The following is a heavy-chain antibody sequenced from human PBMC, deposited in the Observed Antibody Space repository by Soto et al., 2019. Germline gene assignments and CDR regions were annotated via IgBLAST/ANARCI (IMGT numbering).Heavy chain of an antibody. CDR3: SGVRTRGDSSGWYWFDP. CDR1: GGSFSSYA. Sequence: ASVKVSCKASGGSFSSYAISWVRQAPGQGLEGMGGIIPILGIANYAQKFQGRVTNTADKSTSTAYRELSSLRAEDTAVYYCSGVRTRGDSSGWYWFDPWGQGTLVTVSS. V-gene: IGHV1-69*10. J-gene: IGHJ5*02. D-gene: IGHD6-19*01. CDR2: IIPILGIA.